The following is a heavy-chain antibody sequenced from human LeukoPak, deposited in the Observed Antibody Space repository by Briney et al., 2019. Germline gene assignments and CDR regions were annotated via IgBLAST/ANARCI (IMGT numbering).Heavy chain of an antibody. J-gene: IGHJ3*02. CDR1: GGSISSYY. Sequence: SENLSLTCTVAGGSISSYYWSWIRQPPGKGQDWIGYIYYSGSTNYNPSLKTRVTKSVDTSKNRFSLKLSSVTAADTAVYYCARGSIAARRAFDIWGQGTMVTVSS. CDR3: ARGSIAARRAFDI. CDR2: IYYSGST. D-gene: IGHD6-6*01. V-gene: IGHV4-59*01.